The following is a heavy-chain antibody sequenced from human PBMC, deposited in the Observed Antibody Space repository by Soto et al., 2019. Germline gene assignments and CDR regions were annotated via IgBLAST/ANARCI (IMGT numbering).Heavy chain of an antibody. Sequence: SLTCAVYGGSFRGYYWSWIRQPPGKGLEWIGEINHSGSTNYNPSLKSRVTISVDTSKNQFSLKLSSVTAADTAVYYCASSHSSGWYYYYGMDVWGQGTTVTVSS. D-gene: IGHD6-19*01. V-gene: IGHV4-34*01. J-gene: IGHJ6*02. CDR1: GGSFRGYY. CDR3: ASSHSSGWYYYYGMDV. CDR2: INHSGST.